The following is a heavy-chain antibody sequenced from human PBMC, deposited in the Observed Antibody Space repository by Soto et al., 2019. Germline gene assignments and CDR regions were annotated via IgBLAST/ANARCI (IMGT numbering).Heavy chain of an antibody. CDR3: AKEGYDSGWY. D-gene: IGHD6-25*01. J-gene: IGHJ2*01. CDR2: ITSSGSEV. CDR1: VFTFRGSA. V-gene: IGHV3-23*01. Sequence: GGSXRLSGSASVFTFRGSAITLFRQAPGKWLEYVSSITSSGSEVFHAASVKGRFTMSRYNSKNMFYLQMNSLRDEDTAVYYCAKEGYDSGWY.